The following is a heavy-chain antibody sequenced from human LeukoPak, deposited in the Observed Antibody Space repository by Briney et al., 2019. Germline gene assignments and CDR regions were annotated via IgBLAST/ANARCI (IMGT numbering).Heavy chain of an antibody. Sequence: GGSLRLSCVVSGFTFNSCWMNWVRQAPGKGLEWVAHINPDGRDTYYVDSVKGRFTISRDNAQNSMYLQMNSLRAEDTAMYYCGRVGGRSVAAKGDAFDIWGQGTMVTVSS. CDR2: INPDGRDT. J-gene: IGHJ3*02. CDR3: GRVGGRSVAAKGDAFDI. CDR1: GFTFNSCW. V-gene: IGHV3-7*01. D-gene: IGHD6-6*01.